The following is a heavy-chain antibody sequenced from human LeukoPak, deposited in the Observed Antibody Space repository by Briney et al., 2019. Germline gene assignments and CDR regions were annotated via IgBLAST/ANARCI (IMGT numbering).Heavy chain of an antibody. D-gene: IGHD1-26*01. V-gene: IGHV4-31*03. CDR2: IYYSGSS. CDR1: GGSISSGDSY. CDR3: AKGGSGERGIVGATWLDY. J-gene: IGHJ4*02. Sequence: SETLSLTCTVSGGSISSGDSYWTWIRQHPGKGLEWIAFIYYSGSSYYNPSLKSRVSISVDTSKNQFSLRLTSVTAADTAVYFCAKGGSGERGIVGATWLDYWGQGTLVTVSS.